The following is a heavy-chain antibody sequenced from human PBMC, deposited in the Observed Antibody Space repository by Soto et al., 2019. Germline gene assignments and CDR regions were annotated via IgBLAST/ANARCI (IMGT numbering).Heavy chain of an antibody. CDR1: GFSLNTRGVA. V-gene: IGHV2-5*02. Sequence: QITLKESGPTLVKPTQTLTLICTFTGFSLNTRGVAVAWIRQPPGKALEWLGLIYWDDDTRYSPPLKTRLIIARDTSENQVVLTLTDLDPVDTATYFCAHTFGIFTVYNINFDYWGQGALVTVSS. D-gene: IGHD3-9*01. CDR3: AHTFGIFTVYNINFDY. J-gene: IGHJ4*02. CDR2: IYWDDDT.